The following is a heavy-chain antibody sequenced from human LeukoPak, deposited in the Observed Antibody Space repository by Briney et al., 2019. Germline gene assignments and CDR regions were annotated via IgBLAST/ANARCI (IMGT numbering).Heavy chain of an antibody. J-gene: IGHJ5*02. D-gene: IGHD3-3*01. CDR1: GFTFSSYA. Sequence: GSLRLSCAASGFTFSSYAMSWVRQAPGKGLEWIGEINHSGSTNYNPSLKSRVTISVDTSKNQFSLKLSSVTAADTAVYYCARGRTYYDFWSGYYYNWFDPWGQGTLVTVSS. CDR2: INHSGST. V-gene: IGHV4-34*01. CDR3: ARGRTYYDFWSGYYYNWFDP.